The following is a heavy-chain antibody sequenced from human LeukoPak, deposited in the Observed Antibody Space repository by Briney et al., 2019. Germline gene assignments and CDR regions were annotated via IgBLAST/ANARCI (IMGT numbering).Heavy chain of an antibody. CDR1: GFTFSSYA. D-gene: IGHD2-2*01. Sequence: QPGRSLRLSCAASGFTFSSYAMHWVRQAPGKGLEWVAVISYDGSNKYYADSVKGRFTISRDNSKNTLYLQMNSLRAEDTAVYYCAKGRGYQDYWGQGTLVTVSS. J-gene: IGHJ4*02. V-gene: IGHV3-30-3*01. CDR3: AKGRGYQDY. CDR2: ISYDGSNK.